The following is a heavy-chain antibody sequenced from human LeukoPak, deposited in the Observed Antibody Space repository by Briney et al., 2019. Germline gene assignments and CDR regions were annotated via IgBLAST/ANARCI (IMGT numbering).Heavy chain of an antibody. D-gene: IGHD6-6*01. V-gene: IGHV1-18*01. Sequence: GASVKVSFKASGYTFTSYGISWVRQAPGQGLEWMGWISAYNGNTNYAQKLQGRVTMTTDTSTSTAYMELRSLRSDDTAVYYCARDRGSSSRGSFDYWGQGTLVTVSS. J-gene: IGHJ4*02. CDR3: ARDRGSSSRGSFDY. CDR2: ISAYNGNT. CDR1: GYTFTSYG.